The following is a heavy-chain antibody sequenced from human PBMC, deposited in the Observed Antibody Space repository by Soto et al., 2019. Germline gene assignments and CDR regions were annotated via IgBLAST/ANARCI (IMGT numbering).Heavy chain of an antibody. J-gene: IGHJ4*02. V-gene: IGHV3-33*06. CDR2: IWHDGGNK. CDR1: GFTFSNYG. CDR3: ANNFDY. Sequence: ESGGGVVQPGGSLRLSCATSGFTFSNYGMHWVRQAPGKGLEWVSVIWHDGGNKFYADSVKGRFTVSRDNSKNTLYLQMNSLRLDDTAVYYCANNFDYWGRGTLVTVSS.